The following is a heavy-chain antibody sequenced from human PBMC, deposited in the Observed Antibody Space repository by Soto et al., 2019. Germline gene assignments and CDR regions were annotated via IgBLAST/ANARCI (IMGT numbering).Heavy chain of an antibody. Sequence: GESLKISCEGFGYTFTIHWIAWVRQTPGKGLEWMGIIYPSDSDTRYSPSFEGQVTISADKSISTAYLQWSSLKASGSAKYYCARLTTYYYDTSGYGMDVWGQGTTVTVSS. J-gene: IGHJ6*02. V-gene: IGHV5-51*01. CDR3: ARLTTYYYDTSGYGMDV. CDR2: IYPSDSDT. D-gene: IGHD3-22*01. CDR1: GYTFTIHW.